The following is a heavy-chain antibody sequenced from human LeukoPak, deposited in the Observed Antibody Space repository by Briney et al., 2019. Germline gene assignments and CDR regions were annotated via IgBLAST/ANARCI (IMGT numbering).Heavy chain of an antibody. D-gene: IGHD6-13*01. CDR2: INSDGSSI. J-gene: IGHJ4*02. CDR3: ARFIAAPYYFDY. CDR1: GFTFSSYW. V-gene: IGHV3-74*03. Sequence: GGSLRLSCAASGFTFSSYWMHWVRQAPGKGLVWVSRINSDGSSIMYADSVKGRFTISRDNARNTLYLQMNSLRAEDTAVYYCARFIAAPYYFDYWGRGTLVTVSS.